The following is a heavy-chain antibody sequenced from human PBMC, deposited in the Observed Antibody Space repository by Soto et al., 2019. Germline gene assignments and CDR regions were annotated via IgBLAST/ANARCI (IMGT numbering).Heavy chain of an antibody. V-gene: IGHV4-39*01. CDR2: IYYSGST. CDR3: ARQRTSVVTQAYFDV. J-gene: IGHJ4*02. D-gene: IGHD2-21*02. CDR1: GDSISSRSYY. Sequence: SQTLSPTCTVTGDSISSRSYYWGWIRQPPGKGLEWIGSIYYSGSTYNNPSLRSRVSMSIDTSKDQFSLKLKSVTAADTALYFCARQRTSVVTQAYFDVWGPGFLVT.